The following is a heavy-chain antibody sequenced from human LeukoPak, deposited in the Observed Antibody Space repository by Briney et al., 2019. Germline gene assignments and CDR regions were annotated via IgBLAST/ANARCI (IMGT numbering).Heavy chain of an antibody. J-gene: IGHJ3*02. D-gene: IGHD2-2*03. Sequence: SETLSLTCTVSGGSISSYYWSWIRQPPGKGLEWIGYIYYSGSTNYNPSLKSRVTISVDMSKNQFSLKLSSVTAADTAVYYCARDRIGYCSSTSCHDAFDIWGQGTMVTVSS. CDR2: IYYSGST. V-gene: IGHV4-59*01. CDR1: GGSISSYY. CDR3: ARDRIGYCSSTSCHDAFDI.